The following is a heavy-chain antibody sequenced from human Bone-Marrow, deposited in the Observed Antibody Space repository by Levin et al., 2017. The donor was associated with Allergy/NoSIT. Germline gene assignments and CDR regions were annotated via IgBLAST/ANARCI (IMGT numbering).Heavy chain of an antibody. CDR2: IYNSGSP. Sequence: GSLRLSCTVSGASISSYSWTWIRQSPGKGLEWIGYIYNSGSPKYNPSLQSRVTISMDMSKNQFFLKLSSVTAADTAMYYFARADLWGIFPYYLDFWGQGTLVTVSS. J-gene: IGHJ4*02. CDR1: GASISSYS. CDR3: ARADLWGIFPYYLDF. D-gene: IGHD3-16*01. V-gene: IGHV4-59*01.